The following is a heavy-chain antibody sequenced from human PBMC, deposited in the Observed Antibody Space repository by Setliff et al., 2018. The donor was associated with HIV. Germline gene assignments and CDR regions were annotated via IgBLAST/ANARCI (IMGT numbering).Heavy chain of an antibody. D-gene: IGHD3-16*01. CDR2: MHHSGGT. CDR3: VRGGSWGII. CDR1: GYSISTGYN. Sequence: SETLSLTCTVSGYSISTGYNWGCIRQPPGKGLEWIGSMHHSGGTYYNPFLKTRVTISLDTSKNQFSLNLSSVTAADTAVYYCVRGGSWGIIWGQGTVVTVSS. V-gene: IGHV4-38-2*02. J-gene: IGHJ3*02.